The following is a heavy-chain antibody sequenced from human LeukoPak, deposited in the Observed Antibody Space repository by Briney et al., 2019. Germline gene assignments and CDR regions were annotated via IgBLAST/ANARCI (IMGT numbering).Heavy chain of an antibody. CDR3: ARVRIAAAYDAFDI. CDR1: GGSISSGSYY. V-gene: IGHV4-61*02. CDR2: IYTSGST. J-gene: IGHJ3*02. D-gene: IGHD6-13*01. Sequence: SQTLSLTCTVSGGSISSGSYYWSWIRQPAGKGLEWIGRIYTSGSTNYNPSLKSRATISVDTSKNQFSLKLSSVTAADTAVYYCARVRIAAAYDAFDIWGQGTMVAVSS.